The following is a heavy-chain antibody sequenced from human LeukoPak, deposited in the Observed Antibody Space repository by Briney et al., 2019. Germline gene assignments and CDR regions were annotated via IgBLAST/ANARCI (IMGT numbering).Heavy chain of an antibody. V-gene: IGHV3-48*03. Sequence: GGSLRLSCAASGFTFSSYEMNWVRQAPGKGLEWVSYISSSGSTIYYADSVKGRFTISRDNAKNSLFLQMNSLRAEDTAVYFCAKSTRAVMAMMDVWGKGTTVTVSS. CDR3: AKSTRAVMAMMDV. CDR1: GFTFSSYE. D-gene: IGHD3-16*01. J-gene: IGHJ6*04. CDR2: ISSSGSTI.